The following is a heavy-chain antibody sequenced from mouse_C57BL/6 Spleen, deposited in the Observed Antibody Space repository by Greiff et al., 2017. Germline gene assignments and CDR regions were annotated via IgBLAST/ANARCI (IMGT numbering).Heavy chain of an antibody. J-gene: IGHJ4*01. CDR3: ARGCICYSMDY. CDR2: FDPNSGDT. V-gene: IGHV1-72*01. D-gene: IGHD1-3*01. CDR1: GYTFTSYR. Sequence: QVQLQQSGAELVKPGASVKLPCKASGYTFTSYRMYWVKQRPGRGLEWIGRFDPNSGDTKYNEKFKSKATLTVDKPTSTAYMQLSSLTSEDTAVYYCARGCICYSMDYWGQGTSVTVSS.